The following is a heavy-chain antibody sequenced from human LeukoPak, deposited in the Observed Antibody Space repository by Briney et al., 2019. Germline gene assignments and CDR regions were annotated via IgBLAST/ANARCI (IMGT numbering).Heavy chain of an antibody. CDR1: GFTFGDYA. CDR3: SRHIVGARTFFDY. J-gene: IGHJ4*02. Sequence: GGSLRLSCTASGFTFGDYAMSWVRQAPGKGLEWVGFITSKAYGATTDYAASVKGRFTISRDDSKSIAYLQMNGLKSEDTAVYYCSRHIVGARTFFDYWGQGALVTVSS. D-gene: IGHD1-26*01. V-gene: IGHV3-49*04. CDR2: ITSKAYGATT.